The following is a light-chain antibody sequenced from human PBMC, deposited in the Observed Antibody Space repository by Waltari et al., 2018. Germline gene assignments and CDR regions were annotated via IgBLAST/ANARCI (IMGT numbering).Light chain of an antibody. J-gene: IGKJ1*01. Sequence: DIVMTQSPDSLAVSLGERATINCKSSQSVLYSHNNKKYLDWYQQKPGQPPKLLIYWSSTRESGVPDRFSGSGSGTDFTLTISSLQAEDVAVYYCQQYYSTPGWTFGQGTKVEIK. CDR2: WSS. V-gene: IGKV4-1*01. CDR1: QSVLYSHNNKKY. CDR3: QQYYSTPGWT.